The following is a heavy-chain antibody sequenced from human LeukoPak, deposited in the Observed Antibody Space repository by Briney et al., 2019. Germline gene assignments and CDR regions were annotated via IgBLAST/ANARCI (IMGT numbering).Heavy chain of an antibody. V-gene: IGHV4-59*01. CDR2: IYYSGST. Sequence: PSETLSLICTVSGGSISSYYWSWIRQPPGKGLEWIGYIYYSGSTNYNPSLKSRVTISVDTSKNQFSLKLSPVTAADTAVYYCARDLYYGVGPYVCDAFDIWGQGTMVTVSS. D-gene: IGHD3-3*01. CDR3: ARDLYYGVGPYVCDAFDI. J-gene: IGHJ3*02. CDR1: GGSISSYY.